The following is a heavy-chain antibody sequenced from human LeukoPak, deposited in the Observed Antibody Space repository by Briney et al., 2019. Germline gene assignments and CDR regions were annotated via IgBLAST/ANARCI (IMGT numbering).Heavy chain of an antibody. CDR1: GGSISSYY. V-gene: IGHV4-59*01. D-gene: IGHD3-22*01. CDR2: IYYSGTT. CDR3: AKLRDSSGYYYDY. J-gene: IGHJ4*01. Sequence: SETLSLTCTVSGGSISSYYWNWIRQPPGKGLEWIGYIYYSGTTNYNPSLKSRVSMSVDTSKNQFSLKLSSVTAADTAVYYCAKLRDSSGYYYDYWGQGTLVTVSS.